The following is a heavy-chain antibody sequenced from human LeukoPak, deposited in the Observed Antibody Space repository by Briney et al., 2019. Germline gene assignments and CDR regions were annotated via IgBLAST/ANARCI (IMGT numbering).Heavy chain of an antibody. CDR2: IYYSGST. V-gene: IGHV4-59*12. D-gene: IGHD5-18*01. CDR1: GASISSYY. Sequence: PSETLSLTCTVSGASISSYYWSWIRQPPGKGLEWIGYIYYSGSTNYNPSLKSRVTMSVDTSKNQFSLKLSSVTAADTAVYYCARGGRGYSYGLDYWGQGTLVTVSS. CDR3: ARGGRGYSYGLDY. J-gene: IGHJ4*02.